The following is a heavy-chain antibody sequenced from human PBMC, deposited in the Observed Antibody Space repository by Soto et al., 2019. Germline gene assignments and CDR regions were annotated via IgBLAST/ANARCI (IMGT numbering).Heavy chain of an antibody. CDR2: IYPADSDT. J-gene: IGHJ4*02. Sequence: GESLKISCEASGYSFTSYWIAWVRQVPGKGLEWMGIIYPADSDTNYSPSFQGQVTISADKSTRTAYLQWSSLKASDTAVYYCVIYYSGYVATHLYYCGQGTLVPVSS. V-gene: IGHV5-51*01. D-gene: IGHD5-12*01. CDR3: VIYYSGYVATHLYY. CDR1: GYSFTSYW.